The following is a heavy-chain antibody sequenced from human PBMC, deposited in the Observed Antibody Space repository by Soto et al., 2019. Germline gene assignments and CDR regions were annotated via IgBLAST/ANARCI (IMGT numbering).Heavy chain of an antibody. J-gene: IGHJ4*02. CDR3: AKGGQLLTEGGGY. Sequence: EVQLVESGGGFVQPGRSLRLSCAASGFTFDDYAMHWVRQAPGKGLEWVSGISWNSGSIGYADSVKGRFTISRDNAKNSLYLQMNTLRAEDPALYYCAKGGQLLTEGGGYWGQGTLVTVSS. D-gene: IGHD2-2*01. CDR2: ISWNSGSI. CDR1: GFTFDDYA. V-gene: IGHV3-9*01.